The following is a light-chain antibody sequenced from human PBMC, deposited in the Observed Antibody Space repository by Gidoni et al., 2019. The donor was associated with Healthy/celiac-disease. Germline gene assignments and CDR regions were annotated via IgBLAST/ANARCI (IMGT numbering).Light chain of an antibody. V-gene: IGKV4-1*01. CDR3: QQYYSGYT. CDR1: QSVLYSSNNKNY. J-gene: IGKJ2*01. CDR2: WAS. Sequence: DIVMTQSPDSLAVSLGERATINCKSSQSVLYSSNNKNYLAWYQQKPGKPPKLLIYWASTRESGVPDRFSGSGSGTDFTLTISSLQAEDVAVYYCQQYYSGYTFGQGTKLEIK.